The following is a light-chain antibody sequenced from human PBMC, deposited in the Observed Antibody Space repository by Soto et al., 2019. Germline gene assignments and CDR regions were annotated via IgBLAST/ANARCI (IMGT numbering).Light chain of an antibody. CDR2: DAS. Sequence: DLTMNISPSSVSAYVGDRVTITCRASQGSSSWLAWYQQKPEKAPKLVIYDASSLQSGVPSRFSGSGSGTDFTLTISSLQPEDFATYYCQQANSFPLTFGGGTNVDIK. V-gene: IGKV1-12*01. CDR3: QQANSFPLT. CDR1: QGSSSW. J-gene: IGKJ4*01.